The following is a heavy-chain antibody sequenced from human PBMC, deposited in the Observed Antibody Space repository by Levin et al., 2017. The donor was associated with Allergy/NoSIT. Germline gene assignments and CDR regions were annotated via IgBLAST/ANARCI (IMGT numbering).Heavy chain of an antibody. CDR1: GGSISSSSYY. Sequence: SETLSLTCTVSGGSISSSSYYWGWIRQPPGKGLEWIGSIYYSGSTYYNPSLKSRVTISVDTSKNQFSLKLSSVTAADTAVYYCARPQQLQTPWFDPWGQGTLVTVSS. V-gene: IGHV4-39*01. CDR2: IYYSGST. CDR3: ARPQQLQTPWFDP. J-gene: IGHJ5*02. D-gene: IGHD6-13*01.